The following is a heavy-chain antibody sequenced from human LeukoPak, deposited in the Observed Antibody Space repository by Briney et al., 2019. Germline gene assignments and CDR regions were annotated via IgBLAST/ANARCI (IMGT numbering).Heavy chain of an antibody. CDR3: ARSVYYDSSGHYYRYFDY. V-gene: IGHV4-59*05. Sequence: SETLSLTCTVPGDSISSYHWSWIRQPPGKGLEGIVSIYYIGSTYYNPSLKSRVTISVDTSKNQFSLRLSSVTDADTAVYYCARSVYYDSSGHYYRYFDYWGQGTLVTVSS. CDR1: GDSISSYH. D-gene: IGHD3-22*01. CDR2: IYYIGST. J-gene: IGHJ4*02.